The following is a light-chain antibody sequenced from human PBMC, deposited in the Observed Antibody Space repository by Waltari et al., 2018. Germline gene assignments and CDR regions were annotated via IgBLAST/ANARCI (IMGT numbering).Light chain of an antibody. CDR3: QKYGPLPAT. J-gene: IGKJ1*01. Sequence: EIFLPRPPGTLPLPQGRKATLSCRASQSISRFLAWYQQKPGQAPRLLIYDTSTRATGIPDRFSGSGSGTDFSLTISRLEPEDFAVYYCQKYGPLPATFGQGTKVEIK. V-gene: IGKV3-20*01. CDR2: DTS. CDR1: QSISRF.